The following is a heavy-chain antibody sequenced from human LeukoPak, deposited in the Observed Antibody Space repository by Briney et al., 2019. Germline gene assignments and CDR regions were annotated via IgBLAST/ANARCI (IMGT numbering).Heavy chain of an antibody. CDR3: AKDRRLPMVVTAIDT. Sequence: GGSLRLFCAFSGFTFSTYAMTWVRRAPGRGLEWVSCISGSGGSTFYADSVKGRFTISRDNPKNTLSLQRKSLRAETTPVYNCAKDRRLPMVVTAIDTWGQGTLGTVSS. CDR1: GFTFSTYA. D-gene: IGHD2-21*02. J-gene: IGHJ5*02. CDR2: ISGSGGST. V-gene: IGHV3-23*01.